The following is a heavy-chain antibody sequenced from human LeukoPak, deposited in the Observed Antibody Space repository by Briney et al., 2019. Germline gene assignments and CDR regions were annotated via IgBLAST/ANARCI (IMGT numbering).Heavy chain of an antibody. V-gene: IGHV3-23*01. CDR3: AKDQIGVAGTFGGGVDY. CDR1: GFTFSSYA. J-gene: IGHJ4*02. D-gene: IGHD6-19*01. Sequence: GGSLRLSCAASGFTFSSYAMSWVRQAPGKGLEWVSAISGSGGSTYYADSVKGRFTISRDNSKNTLYLQMNSLRAEDTAVYYCAKDQIGVAGTFGGGVDYWGQGTLVTVSS. CDR2: ISGSGGST.